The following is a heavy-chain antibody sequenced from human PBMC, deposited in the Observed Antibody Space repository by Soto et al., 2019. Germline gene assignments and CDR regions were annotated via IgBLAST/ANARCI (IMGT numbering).Heavy chain of an antibody. CDR2: IYYSGST. V-gene: IGHV4-39*01. J-gene: IGHJ4*02. CDR3: ARYERVLYGDYFDC. D-gene: IGHD4-17*01. Sequence: SETLSLTCTVSGGSISSSSYYWGWIRQPPGKGLEWIGSIYYSGSTYYNPSLKSRVTISVDTSKNQFSLKLSSVTAADTAVYYCARYERVLYGDYFDCWGQGTLVTVSS. CDR1: GGSISSSSYY.